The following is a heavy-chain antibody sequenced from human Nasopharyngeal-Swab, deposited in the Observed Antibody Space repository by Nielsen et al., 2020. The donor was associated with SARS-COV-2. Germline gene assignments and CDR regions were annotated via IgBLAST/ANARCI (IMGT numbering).Heavy chain of an antibody. D-gene: IGHD1-26*01. J-gene: IGHJ2*01. V-gene: IGHV4-59*13. CDR2: IYYSGST. CDR1: GGSISSYY. CDR3: ARAANSGDWYFDL. Sequence: SETLSLTCTVSGGSISSYYWSWIRQSPGKGLEWIGYIYYSGSTNYNPSLKSRVTISVDTSKNQFSLKLTSVTAADTAVYYCARAANSGDWYFDLWGRGTLVTVSS.